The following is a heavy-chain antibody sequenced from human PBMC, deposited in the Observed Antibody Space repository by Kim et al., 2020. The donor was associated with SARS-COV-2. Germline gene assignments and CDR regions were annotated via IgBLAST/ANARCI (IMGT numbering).Heavy chain of an antibody. V-gene: IGHV3-23*01. Sequence: GGSLRLSCAASGFTFSNYGMSWVRQAPGKGLEWVSGFSGSGGTTYSADSVRGRFTISRDNSKNTLYLQMNSLRAEDTAVYYCAKESRYCSSTSCYADYWG. D-gene: IGHD2-2*01. J-gene: IGHJ4*01. CDR2: FSGSGGTT. CDR1: GFTFSNYG. CDR3: AKESRYCSSTSCYADY.